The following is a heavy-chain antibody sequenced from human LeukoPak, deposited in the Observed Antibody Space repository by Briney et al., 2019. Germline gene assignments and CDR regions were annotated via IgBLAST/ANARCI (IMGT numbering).Heavy chain of an antibody. CDR1: GFTFSSYA. CDR2: ISGSGGST. CDR3: AKDHGYYGSGSYYDY. Sequence: PGVSLRLSCAASGFTFSSYAMSWVRQAPGKGLEWVSAISGSGGSTYYADSVKGRFTISRDNSKNTLYLQMNSLRAEDTAVYYCAKDHGYYGSGSYYDYWGQGTLVTVSS. J-gene: IGHJ4*02. D-gene: IGHD3-10*01. V-gene: IGHV3-23*01.